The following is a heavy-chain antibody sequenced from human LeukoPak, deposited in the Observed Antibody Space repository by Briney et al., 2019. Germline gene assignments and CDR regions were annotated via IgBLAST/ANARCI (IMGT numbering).Heavy chain of an antibody. V-gene: IGHV3-11*01. Sequence: GGSLRLSCAASGFTFSDYYMSWIRQAPGKGLEWVSYISSSGSTIYYADSVKGRFTISRDNAKNSLYLQMNSMRAEDTAVYYCARDYDILTGYYNFGDAFDIWGQGTMVTVSS. CDR3: ARDYDILTGYYNFGDAFDI. CDR2: ISSSGSTI. D-gene: IGHD3-9*01. J-gene: IGHJ3*02. CDR1: GFTFSDYY.